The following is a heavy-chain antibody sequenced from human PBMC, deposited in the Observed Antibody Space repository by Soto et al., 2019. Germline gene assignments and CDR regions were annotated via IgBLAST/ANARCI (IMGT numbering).Heavy chain of an antibody. V-gene: IGHV1-18*04. CDR2: ISAYNGNT. Sequence: QVQLVQSGAEVKKPWASVKVSCKASGYTFTSYGLSWVRQAPGQGLEWMGWISAYNGNTNYAQKLQGRVTMTTDTSTSTAYMELRSLRSDDTAVYYCARGGGRWDCSSTSCYSMDVWGQGTTVTVSS. J-gene: IGHJ6*02. CDR3: ARGGGRWDCSSTSCYSMDV. D-gene: IGHD2-2*01. CDR1: GYTFTSYG.